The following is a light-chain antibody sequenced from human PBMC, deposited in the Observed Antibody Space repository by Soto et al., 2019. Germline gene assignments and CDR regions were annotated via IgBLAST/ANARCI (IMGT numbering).Light chain of an antibody. CDR3: QQRINWPLT. V-gene: IGKV3-11*01. CDR2: DVS. J-gene: IGKJ4*01. Sequence: EIVLTQSPVTLSLSPGERATLSCRASQSVTTFLALYQQKPGQAPRLLIYDVSSRATGIPARFSGSGSGTDFTLTISSLEPEDFAVYYCQQRINWPLTFGGGTKVEIK. CDR1: QSVTTF.